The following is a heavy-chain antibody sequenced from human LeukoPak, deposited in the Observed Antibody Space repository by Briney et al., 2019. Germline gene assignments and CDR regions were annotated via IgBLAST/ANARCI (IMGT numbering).Heavy chain of an antibody. V-gene: IGHV3-49*04. J-gene: IGHJ5*02. CDR1: GFTFGDSY. CDR2: IRNTAHGGTT. Sequence: PGGSLRLSCTGSGFTFGDSYIHWVRQAPGKGLEWVSFIRNTAHGGTTEYAASVKGRFTISRDNSRNIAFLQLDSLKIEDTAVYYCTRDTHGSNWFDPWGQGTLVTVSA. D-gene: IGHD1-1*01. CDR3: TRDTHGSNWFDP.